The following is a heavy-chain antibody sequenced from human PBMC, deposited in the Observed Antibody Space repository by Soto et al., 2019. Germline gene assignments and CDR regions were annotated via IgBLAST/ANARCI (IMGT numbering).Heavy chain of an antibody. J-gene: IGHJ3*02. CDR2: MNPKSGGT. V-gene: IGHV1-2*02. Sequence: GXSXKVSFRASGYTXSASYTDWVRQAPGQGLEWMGWMNPKSGGTYFAQKFQGRVTLTSYTSISTAYMEVNRLRSDDTAVYYFTRENIENSYGLFDAFDIWGQGTTVTVSS. D-gene: IGHD5-18*01. CDR3: TRENIENSYGLFDAFDI. CDR1: GYTXSASY.